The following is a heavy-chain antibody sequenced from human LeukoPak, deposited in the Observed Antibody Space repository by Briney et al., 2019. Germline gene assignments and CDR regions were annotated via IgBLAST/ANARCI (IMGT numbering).Heavy chain of an antibody. CDR2: ISGGGRST. V-gene: IGHV3-23*01. CDR1: GITYEDYA. D-gene: IGHD3-22*01. CDR3: AQLDVLRSDYFES. J-gene: IGHJ4*02. Sequence: GGSLRLSCVASGITYEDYAFSWVRQAPGKGLGWVSVISGGGRSTSYADLVKGRFTTSRDNSKNTLYLQMNSLRAEDTAVYYCAQLDVLRSDYFESWGQGTLVTVSS.